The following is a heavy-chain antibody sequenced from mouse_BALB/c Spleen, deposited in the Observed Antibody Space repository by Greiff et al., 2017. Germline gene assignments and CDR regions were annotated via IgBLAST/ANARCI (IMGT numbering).Heavy chain of an antibody. CDR1: GYTFTSYW. Sequence: VQLQQPGAELVKPGASVKLSCKASGYTFTSYWMHWVKQRPGQGLEWIGEINPSNGRTNYNEKFKSKATLTVDKSSSTAYMQLSSLTSEDSAVYYCARPTGFAYWGQGTLVTVSA. V-gene: IGHV1S81*02. CDR2: INPSNGRT. D-gene: IGHD1-1*01. CDR3: ARPTGFAY. J-gene: IGHJ3*01.